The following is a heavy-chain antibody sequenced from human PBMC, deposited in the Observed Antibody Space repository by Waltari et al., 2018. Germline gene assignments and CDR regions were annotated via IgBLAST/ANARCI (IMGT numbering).Heavy chain of an antibody. J-gene: IGHJ4*02. CDR3: AREHDYGDYFDY. V-gene: IGHV3-23*04. D-gene: IGHD4-17*01. CDR2: ISGSGGST. Sequence: EVQLVESGGGLVQPGGSLRLSCAASGFTLSRYAMSWVRQAPGKGLEWVSAISGSGGSTYYADSVKGRFTISRDNSKNTLYLQMNSLRAEDTAVYYCAREHDYGDYFDYWGQGTLVTVSS. CDR1: GFTLSRYA.